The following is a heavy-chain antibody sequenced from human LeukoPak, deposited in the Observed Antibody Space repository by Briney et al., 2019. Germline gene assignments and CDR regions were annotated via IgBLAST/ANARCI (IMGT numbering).Heavy chain of an antibody. Sequence: SETLSLTCTVSGGSISSSSYYWGWIRQPPGKGLEWIGSIYYSGSTYYNPSLKSRVTISVDTSKNQFSLKLSSATAADTAVYYCARHSGSRPGYYYMDVWGKGTTVTVSS. CDR2: IYYSGST. D-gene: IGHD1-26*01. CDR3: ARHSGSRPGYYYMDV. V-gene: IGHV4-39*01. J-gene: IGHJ6*03. CDR1: GGSISSSSYY.